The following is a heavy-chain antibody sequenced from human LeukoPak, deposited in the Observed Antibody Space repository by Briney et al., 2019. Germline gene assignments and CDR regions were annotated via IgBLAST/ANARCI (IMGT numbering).Heavy chain of an antibody. J-gene: IGHJ4*02. CDR1: GFTFSSYG. CDR2: ISYDGSNK. CDR3: AKEEGAYYYDSSGYYPGY. D-gene: IGHD3-22*01. Sequence: PGGSLRLSCAASGFTFSSYGMHWVRQAPGKGLEWVAVISYDGSNKYYADSVKGRFTISRDNSKNTLYLQMNSLRAEDTAVYYCAKEEGAYYYDSSGYYPGYWGQGTLVTVSS. V-gene: IGHV3-30*18.